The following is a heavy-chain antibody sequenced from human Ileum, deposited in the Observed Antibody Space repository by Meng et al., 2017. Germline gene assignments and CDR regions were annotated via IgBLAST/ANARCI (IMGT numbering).Heavy chain of an antibody. CDR2: IIPMFDTA. CDR1: GGTFTTNT. Sequence: QDQLVQSGQSMKEPGSSVKVSCKASGGTFTTNTFNWVRLAPGQGREWLGQIIPMFDTANYAQKFQGRVTLTADKSTRTAFMELSSLRSEDTAVYYCARQYCSSSSCYLIDDWGHGTLVTVSS. J-gene: IGHJ4*01. V-gene: IGHV1-69*14. D-gene: IGHD2-2*01. CDR3: ARQYCSSSSCYLIDD.